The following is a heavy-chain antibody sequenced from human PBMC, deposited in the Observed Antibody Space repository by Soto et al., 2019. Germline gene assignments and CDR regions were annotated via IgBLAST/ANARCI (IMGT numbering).Heavy chain of an antibody. CDR1: GDNGFRNGVA. J-gene: IGHJ3*02. D-gene: IGHD1-7*01. CDR3: ARGKNSAFDM. Sequence: QIQLQQSGPGLVKPSQTRSLTCAISGDNGFRNGVAWNGVRQSPSRGLEWLGRTYYCSKWANEYAVSVKCPLTINLDTPNNQPHMQLYSLATGDSAVYYCARGKNSAFDMWGQGTLVIVSS. V-gene: IGHV6-1*01. CDR2: TYYCSKWAN.